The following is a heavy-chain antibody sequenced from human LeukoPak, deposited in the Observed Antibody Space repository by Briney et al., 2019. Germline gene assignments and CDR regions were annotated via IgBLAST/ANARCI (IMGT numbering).Heavy chain of an antibody. V-gene: IGHV3-30*18. D-gene: IGHD5-24*01. CDR2: ISHDGSNK. CDR3: AKDRLRWAQLQYYFDY. Sequence: PGGSLRLSCAASGFTFSSYGMQWVRQAPGKGLEWVAVISHDGSNKYYADSVKGRFTISRDNSKNTLYLQMNSLRAEDTAVYYCAKDRLRWAQLQYYFDYWAQGTLVTVSS. J-gene: IGHJ4*02. CDR1: GFTFSSYG.